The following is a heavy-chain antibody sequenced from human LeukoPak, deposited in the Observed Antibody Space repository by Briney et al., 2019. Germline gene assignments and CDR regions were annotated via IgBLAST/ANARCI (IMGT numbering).Heavy chain of an antibody. CDR3: ARGAVEYSSSSYDY. J-gene: IGHJ4*02. Sequence: ASVKVSCKASGYTFTGYYMHWVRQAPGQGLEWMGWINPNSGGTNYAQKFQGRVTMTRDTSISTAYMELSSLRSEDTAVYYCARGAVEYSSSSYDYWGQGTLVTVSS. CDR2: INPNSGGT. V-gene: IGHV1-2*02. D-gene: IGHD6-6*01. CDR1: GYTFTGYY.